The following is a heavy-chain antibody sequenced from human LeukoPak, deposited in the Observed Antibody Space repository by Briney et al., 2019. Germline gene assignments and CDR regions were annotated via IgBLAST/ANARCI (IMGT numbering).Heavy chain of an antibody. J-gene: IGHJ4*02. V-gene: IGHV3-30*02. CDR3: ARDAWGYSYGPSFDY. D-gene: IGHD5-18*01. CDR1: GFTFSSYG. CDR2: IRYDGSNK. Sequence: PGGSLRLSCAASGFTFSSYGMHWVRQAPGKGLEWVAFIRYDGSNKYYADSVKGRFTISRDNAKDSVYLQMNSLRAEDTAVYYCARDAWGYSYGPSFDYWGQGTLVTVSS.